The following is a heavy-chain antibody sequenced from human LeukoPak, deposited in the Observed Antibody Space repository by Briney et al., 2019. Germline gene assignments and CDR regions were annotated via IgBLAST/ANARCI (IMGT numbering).Heavy chain of an antibody. CDR3: ARGSAVAVDY. CDR1: GAFISTYY. J-gene: IGHJ4*02. V-gene: IGHV4-59*01. D-gene: IGHD6-13*01. CDR2: SYYSGST. Sequence: NPSETLSLTCTVSGAFISTYYWNWIRQPPGKGLEWIGYSYYSGSTHYNPPLKSRVTISVDTSKSQFSLQLRSVTAADTAVYYCARGSAVAVDYWGQGTLVTVSS.